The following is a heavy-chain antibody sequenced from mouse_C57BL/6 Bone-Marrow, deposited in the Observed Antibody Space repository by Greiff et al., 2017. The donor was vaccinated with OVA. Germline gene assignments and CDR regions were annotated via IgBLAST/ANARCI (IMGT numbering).Heavy chain of an antibody. Sequence: QVQLKESGAELVRPGASVKLSCKASGYTFTDYYINWVKQRPGQGLEWIARIYPGSGNTYYNEKFKGKATLTAEKSSSTAYMQLSSLTSEDSAVYFCARSTVVATRAYWGQGTLVTVSA. D-gene: IGHD1-1*01. CDR3: ARSTVVATRAY. J-gene: IGHJ3*01. CDR1: GYTFTDYY. CDR2: IYPGSGNT. V-gene: IGHV1-76*01.